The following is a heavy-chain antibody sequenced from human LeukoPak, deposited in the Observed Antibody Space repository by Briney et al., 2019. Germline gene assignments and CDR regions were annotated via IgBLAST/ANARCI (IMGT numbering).Heavy chain of an antibody. CDR3: ARVFMGGYDFPIDY. CDR2: ISSSSSYI. J-gene: IGHJ4*02. CDR1: GFTFSSYA. V-gene: IGHV3-21*01. Sequence: GGSLRLSCAASGFTFSSYAMSWVRQAPGKGLEWVSSISSSSSYIYYADSVKGRFTISRDNAKNSLYLQMNSLRAEDTAVYYCARVFMGGYDFPIDYWGQGTLVTVSS. D-gene: IGHD5-12*01.